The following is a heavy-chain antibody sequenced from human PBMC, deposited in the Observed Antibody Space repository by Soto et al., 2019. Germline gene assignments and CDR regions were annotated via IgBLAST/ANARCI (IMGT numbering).Heavy chain of an antibody. CDR2: IYYSGST. V-gene: IGHV4-61*01. CDR1: GGSVSSGSYY. J-gene: IGHJ3*02. Sequence: QVQLQESGPGLVKPSETLSLTCTVSGGSVSSGSYYWSWIRQPPGKGLEWIGYIYYSGSTNYNPSLKIRVTISVDTSKNQFSLKLSSVTAADTAVYYCAIRDRGRGPLQPNDAFDIWGQGTMVTVSS. D-gene: IGHD3-10*01. CDR3: AIRDRGRGPLQPNDAFDI.